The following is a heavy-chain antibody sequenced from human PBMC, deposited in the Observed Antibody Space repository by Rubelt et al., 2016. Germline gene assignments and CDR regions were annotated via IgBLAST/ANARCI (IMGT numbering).Heavy chain of an antibody. J-gene: IGHJ2*01. CDR1: GGSFSGFH. Sequence: VQLQQWGAGLLKPSETLSLTCAVYGGSFSGFHWVWIRQPPGKGLEWLSTISGSGITYYANSVKGRFTVSRDNSKNTLYLEINSLKVEDTATHYCAREVRSASLLSYFHLWGRGTLVTVSS. CDR2: ISGSGIT. D-gene: IGHD3-16*01. CDR3: AREVRSASLLSYFHL. V-gene: IGHV3-23*01.